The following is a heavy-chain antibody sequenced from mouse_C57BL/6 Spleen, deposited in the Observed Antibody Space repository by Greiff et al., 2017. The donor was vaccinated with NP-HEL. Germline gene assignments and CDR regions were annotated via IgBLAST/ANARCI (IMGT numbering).Heavy chain of an antibody. Sequence: QVQLQQSGAELAKPGASVKLSCKSSGYTFTSYWMHWVKQRPGQGLEWLGSLNPGSGYPKSTQQFKDKATLTAAKSSSTAYMPLSSLTYEDSAVYYCARGYYDYESPFFDYWGQGTTLTVSS. CDR2: LNPGSGYP. V-gene: IGHV1-7*01. CDR1: GYTFTSYW. CDR3: ARGYYDYESPFFDY. D-gene: IGHD2-4*01. J-gene: IGHJ2*01.